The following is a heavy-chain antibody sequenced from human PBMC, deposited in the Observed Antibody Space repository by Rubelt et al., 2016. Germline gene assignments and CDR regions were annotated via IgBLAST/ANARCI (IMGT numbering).Heavy chain of an antibody. Sequence: ADSVKGRFTISRDNAKNTLYLQMNSLRDEDTAVYYCARGSYYFDYWGQGTLVTVSS. J-gene: IGHJ4*02. D-gene: IGHD2-21*01. V-gene: IGHV3-74*01. CDR3: ARGSYYFDY.